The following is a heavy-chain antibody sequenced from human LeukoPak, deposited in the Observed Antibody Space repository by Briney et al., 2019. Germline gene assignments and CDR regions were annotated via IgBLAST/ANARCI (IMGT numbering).Heavy chain of an antibody. CDR2: ISGSGGST. J-gene: IGHJ4*02. V-gene: IGHV3-23*01. CDR1: GFTFDDYG. CDR3: AKEHAAGDHFDY. D-gene: IGHD4-17*01. Sequence: GGSLRLSCAASGFTFDDYGMSWVRQAPGKGLEWVSAISGSGGSTYYADSVKGRFTISRDNSKNTLYLQMNSLRAEDTAVYYCAKEHAAGDHFDYWGQGTLVTVSS.